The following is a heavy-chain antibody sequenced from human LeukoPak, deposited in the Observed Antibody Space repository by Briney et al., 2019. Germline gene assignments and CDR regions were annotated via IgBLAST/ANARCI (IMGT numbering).Heavy chain of an antibody. D-gene: IGHD2-2*01. CDR3: ARDKRDCTTTTCYDYFDY. CDR2: INPNSGAT. Sequence: GASVKVSCKASGYTFSGYYVYWVRQAPGQGLECVGWINPNSGATNYAQKFQDRVTMTRDTSVSTAYMELSRLRSDDTAVYYCARDKRDCTTTTCYDYFDYWAQGTLVTVSS. V-gene: IGHV1-2*02. J-gene: IGHJ4*02. CDR1: GYTFSGYY.